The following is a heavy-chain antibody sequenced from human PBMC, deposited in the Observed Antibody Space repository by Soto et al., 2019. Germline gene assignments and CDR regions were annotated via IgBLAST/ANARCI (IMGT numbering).Heavy chain of an antibody. CDR2: IYYTGST. Sequence: PSETLSLTCTVSGDSINSNYWTWIRQSPGRGLEWIGYIYYTGSTNYSPSLNSRVTISVDTSKNQFSLELNSVTAADTAVYYCAREVLVGPARYFDYWGRGTLVTVSS. J-gene: IGHJ4*02. CDR1: GDSINSNY. V-gene: IGHV4-59*01. CDR3: AREVLVGPARYFDY. D-gene: IGHD2-15*01.